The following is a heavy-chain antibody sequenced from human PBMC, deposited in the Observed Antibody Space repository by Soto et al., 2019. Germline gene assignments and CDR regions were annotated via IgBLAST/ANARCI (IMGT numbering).Heavy chain of an antibody. CDR1: GFTFSSYA. V-gene: IGHV3-30-3*01. D-gene: IGHD5-18*01. CDR3: ARDTRQGLWLKVNYYYYGMDV. Sequence: SLRLSCAASGFTFSSYAMHRVRQAPGKGLEWVAVISYDGSNKYYADSVKGRFTISRDNSKNTLYLQMNSLRAEDTAVYYCARDTRQGLWLKVNYYYYGMDVRGQGTTVTVS. CDR2: ISYDGSNK. J-gene: IGHJ6*02.